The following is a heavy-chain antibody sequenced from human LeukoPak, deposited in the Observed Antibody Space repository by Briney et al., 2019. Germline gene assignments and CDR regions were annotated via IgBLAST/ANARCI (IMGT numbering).Heavy chain of an antibody. Sequence: GGSLRLSCAASGFTFSSYSMNWVRQAPGKGLEWVSSISSSSSYIYYADSVKGRFTISRDNAKNSLYLQMNSLRAEDTAVYYCARGQQLVLTNAAFDIWGQGTMVTVSS. CDR2: ISSSSSYI. J-gene: IGHJ3*02. CDR3: ARGQQLVLTNAAFDI. V-gene: IGHV3-21*01. D-gene: IGHD6-6*01. CDR1: GFTFSSYS.